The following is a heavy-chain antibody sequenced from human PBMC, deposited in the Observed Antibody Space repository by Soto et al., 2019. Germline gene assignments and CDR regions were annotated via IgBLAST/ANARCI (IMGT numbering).Heavy chain of an antibody. CDR1: GGSISSYY. Sequence: SETLSLTCTVSGGSISSYYWSWIRQPPGKGLDWIGYIYYSGSTNYNPSLKSRVTISVDTSKNQFSLTLSSVTAADTAVYYCARLARYSSSLIGAFDIWGQGTMVTVSS. CDR2: IYYSGST. CDR3: ARLARYSSSLIGAFDI. J-gene: IGHJ3*02. V-gene: IGHV4-59*08. D-gene: IGHD6-6*01.